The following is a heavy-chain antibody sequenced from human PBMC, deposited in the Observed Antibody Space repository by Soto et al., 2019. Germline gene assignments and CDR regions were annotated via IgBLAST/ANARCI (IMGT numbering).Heavy chain of an antibody. CDR3: ARRSSGWRARGNWFDP. V-gene: IGHV5-51*01. Sequence: PGESLKISCKGSGYSFTSYWIGWVRQMPGKGLEWMGIIYPGDSDTRYSPSFQGQVTISADKSISTAYLQWSSLKASDTAMYYCARRSSGWRARGNWFDPWGQGTLVTVSS. D-gene: IGHD6-19*01. CDR2: IYPGDSDT. CDR1: GYSFTSYW. J-gene: IGHJ5*02.